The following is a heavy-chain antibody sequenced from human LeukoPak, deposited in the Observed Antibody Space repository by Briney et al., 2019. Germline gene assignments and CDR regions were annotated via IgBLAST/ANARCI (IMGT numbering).Heavy chain of an antibody. CDR3: ARTRGRVGATPLDY. J-gene: IGHJ4*02. Sequence: GGSLRLSCAASGFTFSSYSMNWVRQAPGNGLEWVSSISSSSSYIYYADSVKGRFTISRDNAKNSLYLQMNSLRAEDTAVYYCARTRGRVGATPLDYWGQGTLVTVSS. CDR2: ISSSSSYI. CDR1: GFTFSSYS. V-gene: IGHV3-21*01. D-gene: IGHD1-26*01.